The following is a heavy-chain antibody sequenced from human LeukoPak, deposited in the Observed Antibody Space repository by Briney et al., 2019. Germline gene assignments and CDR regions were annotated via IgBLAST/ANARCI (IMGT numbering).Heavy chain of an antibody. J-gene: IGHJ4*02. CDR1: GFAFSSYD. CDR3: VRNRGSNWYQGEH. Sequence: PGGSLRLSCAASGFAFSSYDLHWVRQAPGKGLEWVAVISYDGSRTYYADSVEGRFIISRDNSENTLYLQMNSLRPEDTALYYYVRNRGSNWYQGEHWGQGTLVTVSP. CDR2: ISYDGSRT. D-gene: IGHD6-13*01. V-gene: IGHV3-30*04.